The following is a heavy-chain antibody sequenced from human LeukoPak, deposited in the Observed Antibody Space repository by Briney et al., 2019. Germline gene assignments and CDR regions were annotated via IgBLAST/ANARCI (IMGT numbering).Heavy chain of an antibody. Sequence: ASMKVSCKASGYTFSSYYMHWVRQAPGQGLEWMGIVIPSGGGTSYAQKFQGRVTMTSDTSTSTVFMQLSSLRSEDTAVYYCARGPPGRVYDTSKRALFDPWGQGTLVTVSS. CDR2: VIPSGGGT. J-gene: IGHJ5*02. D-gene: IGHD3-22*01. V-gene: IGHV1-46*01. CDR1: GYTFSSYY. CDR3: ARGPPGRVYDTSKRALFDP.